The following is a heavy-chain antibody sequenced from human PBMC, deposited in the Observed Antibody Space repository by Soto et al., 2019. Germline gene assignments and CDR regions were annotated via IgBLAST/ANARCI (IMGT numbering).Heavy chain of an antibody. D-gene: IGHD4-17*01. CDR2: ISAYNGNT. J-gene: IGHJ4*02. Sequence: GGPVKVSCKASGYTFTSYGISWVRQAPGQGLEWMGWISAYNGNTNYAQKLQGRVTMTTDTSTSTAYMELRSLRSDDTAVYYCARDSYDYGDSPYWGQGTLVTVSS. CDR1: GYTFTSYG. V-gene: IGHV1-18*01. CDR3: ARDSYDYGDSPY.